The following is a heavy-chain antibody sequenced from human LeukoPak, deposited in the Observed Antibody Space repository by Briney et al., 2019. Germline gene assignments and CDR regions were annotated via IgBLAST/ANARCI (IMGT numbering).Heavy chain of an antibody. CDR2: IYYSGST. D-gene: IGHD2-15*01. Sequence: PSETLSLTCTVSGGSISSSSYYWGWIRQPPGKGLEWIGSIYYSGSTYYNPSLKSRVTISVDTSKNHFSLKLSSVTAADTAVYYCARHEGLTPLLGFDYWGQGTLVTVSS. J-gene: IGHJ4*02. V-gene: IGHV4-39*01. CDR3: ARHEGLTPLLGFDY. CDR1: GGSISSSSYY.